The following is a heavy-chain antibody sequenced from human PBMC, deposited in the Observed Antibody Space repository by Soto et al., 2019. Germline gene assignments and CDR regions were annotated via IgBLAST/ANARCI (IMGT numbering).Heavy chain of an antibody. Sequence: ASVKVSCKASGYTFTSYAMHWVRQAPGQRLEWMGWINAGNGNTKYSQKFQGRVTITRDTSASTAYMELSGLRSEDTAVYYCARDRVGTFPYYYYGMDVWGQGTTVTVSS. V-gene: IGHV1-3*01. CDR1: GYTFTSYA. CDR3: ARDRVGTFPYYYYGMDV. J-gene: IGHJ6*02. D-gene: IGHD3-16*01. CDR2: INAGNGNT.